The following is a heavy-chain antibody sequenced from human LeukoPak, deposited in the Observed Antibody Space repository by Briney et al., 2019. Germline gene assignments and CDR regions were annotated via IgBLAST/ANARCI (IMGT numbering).Heavy chain of an antibody. V-gene: IGHV3-33*01. CDR3: ARDAQRGFDYSNSLEY. J-gene: IGHJ4*01. CDR2: IWNDGSNR. Sequence: PGGSLRLSCAASGFIFSHYGMHWVRQAPGKGLEWVAVIWNDGSNRFYAGSVKGRFTISRDNSQNTLFLQMNSLRAEDTAMYYCARDAQRGFDYSNSLEYWGHGTLVTVSS. CDR1: GFIFSHYG. D-gene: IGHD4-11*01.